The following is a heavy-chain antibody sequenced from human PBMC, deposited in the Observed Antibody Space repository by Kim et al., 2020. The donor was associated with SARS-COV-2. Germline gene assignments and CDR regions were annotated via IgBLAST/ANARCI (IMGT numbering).Heavy chain of an antibody. CDR3: ARCYVDGLLPDY. Sequence: SETLSLTCTVSGYSISSGYYWGWIRQPPGKGLEWIGSIYHSGSTYYNPSLKSRVTISVDTSKNQFSLKLSSVTAADTAVYYCARCYVDGLLPDYWGQGTLVTVSS. CDR2: IYHSGST. V-gene: IGHV4-38-2*02. D-gene: IGHD2-2*01. CDR1: GYSISSGYY. J-gene: IGHJ4*02.